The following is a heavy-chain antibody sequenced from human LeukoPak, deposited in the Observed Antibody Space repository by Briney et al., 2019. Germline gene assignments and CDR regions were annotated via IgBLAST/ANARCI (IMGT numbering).Heavy chain of an antibody. CDR3: ARDYYDSSGYYRYSDY. Sequence: ASVKVSCEASGYTFTGYNMHWVRQVPGQGLEWMGWINPNSGGTNYAQKFQGRVTMTRDTSISTAYMELSRLRSNDTAVYYCARDYYDSSGYYRYSDYWGQGTLVTVSS. D-gene: IGHD3-22*01. CDR2: INPNSGGT. V-gene: IGHV1-2*02. J-gene: IGHJ4*02. CDR1: GYTFTGYN.